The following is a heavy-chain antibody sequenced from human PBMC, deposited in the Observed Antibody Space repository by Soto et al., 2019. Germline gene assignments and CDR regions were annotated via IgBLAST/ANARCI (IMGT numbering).Heavy chain of an antibody. CDR1: GFTFSSYV. D-gene: IGHD6-13*01. CDR3: AKDPPRYSSSWYVGIFDY. Sequence: EVQLLESGGGLVQPGGSLRLSCAASGFTFSSYVMSWVRQAPGKGLEWVSAISGSGGSTYYADSVKGRFTISRDNSKNTLYLQMNSLRAEDTAVYYCAKDPPRYSSSWYVGIFDYWGQGTLVTVSS. CDR2: ISGSGGST. J-gene: IGHJ4*02. V-gene: IGHV3-23*01.